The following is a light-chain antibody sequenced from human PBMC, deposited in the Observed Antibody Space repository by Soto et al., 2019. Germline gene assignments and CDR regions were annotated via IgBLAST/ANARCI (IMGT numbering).Light chain of an antibody. J-gene: IGKJ1*01. Sequence: DLVLTQSPLSLPVTPGEPASISCRSSHSLLYSNGANYLDWYLQRPGQSPQLLIFLASHRASGXPXXFSGSGSGTDFTLTISRVEAEDVGIYYCMQALQARTFGQGTRVDLK. CDR2: LAS. CDR3: MQALQART. CDR1: HSLLYSNGANY. V-gene: IGKV2-28*01.